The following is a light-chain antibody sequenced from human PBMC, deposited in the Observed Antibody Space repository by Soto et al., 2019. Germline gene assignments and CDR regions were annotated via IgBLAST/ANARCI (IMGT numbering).Light chain of an antibody. CDR2: GVS. J-gene: IGLJ1*01. CDR1: SSDVGAYKY. CDR3: RAFTGNPTLEV. V-gene: IGLV2-14*03. Sequence: QSALTQPASVSGSPGQSITISCTGTSSDVGAYKYVSWYQQHPGKVPKLIIYGVSNRPSGVSNRFSGSKSGNTAFLTISGLQPEDEADYYCRAFTGNPTLEVFGTGTKLTVL.